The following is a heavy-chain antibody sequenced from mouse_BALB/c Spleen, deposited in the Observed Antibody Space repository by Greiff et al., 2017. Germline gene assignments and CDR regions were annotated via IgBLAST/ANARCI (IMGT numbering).Heavy chain of an antibody. CDR1: GYSFTSGYS. J-gene: IGHJ3*01. CDR2: IHYSGST. D-gene: IGHD1-2*01. V-gene: IGHV3-1*02. Sequence: EVKLMESGPDLVKPSQSLSLTCTVTGYSFTSGYSWYWIRQFPGNKLEWMGYIHYSGSTNYNPSLKSRISITRDTSKNQFFLQLNSVTTEDTATYYYARGATATGFAYWGQGTLVTVSA. CDR3: ARGATATGFAY.